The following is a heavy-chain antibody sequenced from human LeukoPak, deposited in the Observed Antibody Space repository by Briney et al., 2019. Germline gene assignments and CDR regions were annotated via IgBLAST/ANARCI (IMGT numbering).Heavy chain of an antibody. Sequence: GGSLRLSCAASGFTFSSYSMNWVRQAPGKGLEWVSSISSSYIYYADSVKGRFTISRDNAKNSLYLQMNSLRAEDTAVYYCARVEPVDTAMADAFDIWGQGTMVTVSS. V-gene: IGHV3-21*01. CDR3: ARVEPVDTAMADAFDI. J-gene: IGHJ3*02. CDR2: ISSSYI. D-gene: IGHD5-18*01. CDR1: GFTFSSYS.